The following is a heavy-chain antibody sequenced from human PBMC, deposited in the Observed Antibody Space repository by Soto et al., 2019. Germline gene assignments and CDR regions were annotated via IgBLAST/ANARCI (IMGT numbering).Heavy chain of an antibody. J-gene: IGHJ4*02. CDR2: ISAYNGNT. CDR1: GYTFTSYA. CDR3: SRVDPGETSPFDH. V-gene: IGHV1-18*01. Sequence: ASVKVSRQASGYTFTSYAMHLVRQPPGQRLEWMGWISAYNGNTNYAQKLQGRVTMTADTSTSTAYMELRSLRSDDTAVYYCSRVDPGETSPFDHWGQGTLVTVSS. D-gene: IGHD3-10*01.